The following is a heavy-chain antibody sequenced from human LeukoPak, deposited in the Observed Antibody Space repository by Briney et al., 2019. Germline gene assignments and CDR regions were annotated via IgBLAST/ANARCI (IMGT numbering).Heavy chain of an antibody. D-gene: IGHD4-23*01. CDR2: ISWNSGSI. V-gene: IGHV3-9*03. CDR3: AKVGGGNSEAFDI. J-gene: IGHJ3*02. Sequence: GGSLRLSCAASGFTFDDYAVHWVRQAPGKGLEGVSGISWNSGSIGYADSVKGRFTISRDNAKSSLYLQMNSLRAEDMALYYCAKVGGGNSEAFDIWGQGTMVTVSS. CDR1: GFTFDDYA.